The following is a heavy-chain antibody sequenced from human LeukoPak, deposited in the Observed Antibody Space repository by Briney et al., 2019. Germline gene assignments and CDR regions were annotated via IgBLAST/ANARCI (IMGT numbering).Heavy chain of an antibody. V-gene: IGHV3-74*01. CDR3: ARGIAAAAKQGGFDY. J-gene: IGHJ4*02. Sequence: GGSLRLSCAASGFTFSTYWMHWVRQGPGKGLVWVSRINSDGSSTSYADSVKGRFTISRDNAKNTVYLQMNSLRAEDTAVYYCARGIAAAAKQGGFDYWGQGTLVTVSS. CDR2: INSDGSST. CDR1: GFTFSTYW. D-gene: IGHD6-13*01.